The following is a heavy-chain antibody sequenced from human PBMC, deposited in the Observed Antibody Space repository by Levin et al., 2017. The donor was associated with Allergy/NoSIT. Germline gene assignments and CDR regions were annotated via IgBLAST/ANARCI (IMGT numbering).Heavy chain of an antibody. CDR3: ARAAPVAGEIHFDY. Sequence: RTGGSLRLSCTASGFTFSSYSMDWVRQAPGKGLEWVSHISSHSSTIYYADSVKGRFTISRDNVKNSLNLQMNSLRDEDTAVYYCARAAPVAGEIHFDYWGQGTLVTVSS. V-gene: IGHV3-48*02. D-gene: IGHD6-19*01. J-gene: IGHJ4*02. CDR2: ISSHSSTI. CDR1: GFTFSSYS.